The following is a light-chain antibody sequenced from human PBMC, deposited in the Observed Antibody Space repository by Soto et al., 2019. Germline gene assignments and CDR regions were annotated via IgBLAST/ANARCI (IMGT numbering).Light chain of an antibody. V-gene: IGLV2-23*01. J-gene: IGLJ1*01. Sequence: SVLTQPASVSGSPGQSITISCSGTTSDVGGYNLVSWYQQHTAEAPKLLIYEGTQRPSGVSSRFSGSKSGNTASLTISGLQTEDEADYYCCLYVGGRTYVFGTGTKVTVL. CDR1: TSDVGGYNL. CDR2: EGT. CDR3: CLYVGGRTYV.